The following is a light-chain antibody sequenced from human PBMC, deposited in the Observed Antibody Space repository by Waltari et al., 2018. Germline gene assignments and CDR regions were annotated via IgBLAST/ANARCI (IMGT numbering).Light chain of an antibody. J-gene: IGKJ1*01. Sequence: EIKMTQQPPTLLAFVGAKVTITCRASRGLSNWLAWYQQKLGKAPKVLIYKASTLESGVPSRFSGSGSGTEFTLTSSSLQPDDFATYYCQQYRNLWTFGQGTKVEIK. V-gene: IGKV1-5*03. CDR2: KAS. CDR3: QQYRNLWT. CDR1: RGLSNW.